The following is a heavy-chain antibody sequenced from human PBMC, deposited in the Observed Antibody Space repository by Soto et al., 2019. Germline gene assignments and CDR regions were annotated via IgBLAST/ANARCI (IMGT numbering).Heavy chain of an antibody. CDR1: GGSISSGNYY. CDR3: ARGITIFGVVYFDY. D-gene: IGHD3-3*01. J-gene: IGHJ4*02. Sequence: QVQLQESGPGLVKPSQTLSLTCTVSGGSISSGNYYWSWLRQHPGKGLEWIGYIYYSGSTYYDPSLKRRVTISADTSKNQFSLKLESVTAADTAVYYCARGITIFGVVYFDYWGQGTLITVSS. V-gene: IGHV4-31*03. CDR2: IYYSGST.